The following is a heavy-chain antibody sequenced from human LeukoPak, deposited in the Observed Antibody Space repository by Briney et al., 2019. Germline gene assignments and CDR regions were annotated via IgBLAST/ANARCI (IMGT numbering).Heavy chain of an antibody. J-gene: IGHJ4*02. V-gene: IGHV3-23*01. Sequence: GGSLRLSCAAPGFTFSSYAMSWVRQAPGRGLEWVSAISGSGGSTYYADSVKGRFTISRDNSKNTLYLQMNSLRAEDTAVYYCAKLEYSSSKGDYWGQGTLVTVSS. CDR3: AKLEYSSSKGDY. CDR2: ISGSGGST. CDR1: GFTFSSYA. D-gene: IGHD6-6*01.